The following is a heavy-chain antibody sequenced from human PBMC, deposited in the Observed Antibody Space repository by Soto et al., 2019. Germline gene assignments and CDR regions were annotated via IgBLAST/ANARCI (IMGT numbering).Heavy chain of an antibody. CDR1: GFTFSNYW. CDR3: VRGSSGWKGVDH. V-gene: IGHV3-74*01. J-gene: IGHJ5*02. CDR2: INSVSGT. Sequence: PGGSLRLSCAASGFTFSNYWMHWVRQAPGKGLECVSRINSVSGTNYADSVKGRFTISRDNAKNTLYLQMNSLRSEDTAVYYCVRGSSGWKGVDHWGQGT. D-gene: IGHD6-19*01.